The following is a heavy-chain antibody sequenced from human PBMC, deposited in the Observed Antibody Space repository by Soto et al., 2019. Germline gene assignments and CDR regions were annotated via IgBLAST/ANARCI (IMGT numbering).Heavy chain of an antibody. CDR1: GFPFSSYG. J-gene: IGHJ4*02. CDR2: IWYDGTNK. V-gene: IGHV3-33*01. Sequence: QVQLVESGGGVVQPGRSLRLSCAASGFPFSSYGMHWVRQAPGKGLDWVAVIWYDGTNKDYADSVKGRFTISRDNSKNTLFMQMNNLRVAETDVYYGSSSINWGQGTPVTVSS. CDR3: SSSIN.